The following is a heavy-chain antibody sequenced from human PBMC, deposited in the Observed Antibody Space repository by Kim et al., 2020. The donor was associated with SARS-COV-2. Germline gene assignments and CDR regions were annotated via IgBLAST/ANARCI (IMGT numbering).Heavy chain of an antibody. Sequence: SETLSLTCTVSGGSISSSSYYWGWIRQPPGKGLEWIGSISYSGSTYYNPSLKSRVTISVDTSNTQFSLKLSSVTAADTAVYYCVAKRSRYSYGPYFDYWGQGTLVTVSS. J-gene: IGHJ4*02. CDR3: VAKRSRYSYGPYFDY. V-gene: IGHV4-39*01. D-gene: IGHD5-18*01. CDR1: GGSISSSSYY. CDR2: ISYSGST.